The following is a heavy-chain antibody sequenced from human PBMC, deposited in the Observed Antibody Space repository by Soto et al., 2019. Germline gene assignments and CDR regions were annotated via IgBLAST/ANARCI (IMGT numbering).Heavy chain of an antibody. Sequence: GGSLRLSCAASGFTFSSYSMNWVRQAPGKGLEWVAVISYDGSNKYYADSVKGRFTISRDNSKNTLYLQMNSLRAEDTAVYYCATGGDCSNWGQGTLVTVSS. V-gene: IGHV3-30*03. CDR3: ATGGDCSN. D-gene: IGHD2-21*02. CDR2: ISYDGSNK. CDR1: GFTFSSYS. J-gene: IGHJ4*02.